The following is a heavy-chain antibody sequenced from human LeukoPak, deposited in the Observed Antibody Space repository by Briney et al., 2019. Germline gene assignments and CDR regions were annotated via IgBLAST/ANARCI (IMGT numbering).Heavy chain of an antibody. J-gene: IGHJ6*01. Sequence: SETLSLTCTVSGGSISSYYWSWVRQPAGKGLEWIGCIYNSGSTNYNPSLRSRVTMSVDTSKNQFSLKLSSVTAADTAVYYCGRVGPTRLYYYYYYGMDVGRQGTAVSVS. CDR2: IYNSGST. CDR3: GRVGPTRLYYYYYYGMDV. CDR1: GGSISSYY. V-gene: IGHV4-4*07. D-gene: IGHD2-2*01.